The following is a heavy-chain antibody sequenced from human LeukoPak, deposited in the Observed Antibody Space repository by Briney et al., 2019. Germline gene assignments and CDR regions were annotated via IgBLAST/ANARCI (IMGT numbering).Heavy chain of an antibody. V-gene: IGHV3-33*01. D-gene: IGHD1-1*01. CDR3: ARYDVVLDAFDI. J-gene: IGHJ3*02. CDR1: GFTFSSYG. CDR2: IWYDGNNK. Sequence: PGGSLRLSCAAPGFTFSSYGMHWVRQAPGKGLEWVAVIWYDGNNKYYADSVKGRFTISRDNSKNTLYLQMNSLRAEDTAVYYCARYDVVLDAFDIWGQGTMVTVSS.